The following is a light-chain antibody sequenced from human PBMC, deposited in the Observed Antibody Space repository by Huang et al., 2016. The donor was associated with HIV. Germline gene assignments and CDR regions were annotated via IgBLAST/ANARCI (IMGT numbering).Light chain of an antibody. CDR1: RGISDS. CDR3: QQYYGTPYT. Sequence: DIQVTQSQSSLSASVGDRVTVTCLTSRGISDSLVWYQQKPGRAPKLLVYAASRLGSGVPSRFSVSVAGADFTLTINNLQPEDFATYYCQQYYGTPYTFGQGTKVEIK. J-gene: IGKJ2*01. CDR2: AAS. V-gene: IGKV1-NL1*01.